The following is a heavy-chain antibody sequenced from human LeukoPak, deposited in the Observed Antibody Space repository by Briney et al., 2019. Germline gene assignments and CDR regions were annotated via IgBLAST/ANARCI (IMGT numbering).Heavy chain of an antibody. CDR2: IYPGDSDT. V-gene: IGHV5-51*01. Sequence: GESLKISCKGSQYTFTNYWIGWVRQMPGKGLEWMGIIYPGDSDTRYSPSFQGRVTISADKSISTAYLQWSSLRASDTAMYYCARSTYGDYDSWGQGTLVTVSS. CDR3: ARSTYGDYDS. J-gene: IGHJ4*02. D-gene: IGHD4-17*01. CDR1: QYTFTNYW.